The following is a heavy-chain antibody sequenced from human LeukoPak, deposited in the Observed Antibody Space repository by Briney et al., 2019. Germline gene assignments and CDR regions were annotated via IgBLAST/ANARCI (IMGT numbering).Heavy chain of an antibody. CDR1: GYSISSGYY. V-gene: IGHV4-38-2*02. D-gene: IGHD1-1*01. CDR3: ARLRGGNYFDY. Sequence: SQTLSLTCTVSGYSISSGYYWGWIRQTPGKGLEWIGYIYHGGRTDYNPSLKSRVTISVDTSKNQFSLKLSSVTAADTAVYYCARLRGGNYFDYWGQGTLVTVSS. CDR2: IYHGGRT. J-gene: IGHJ4*02.